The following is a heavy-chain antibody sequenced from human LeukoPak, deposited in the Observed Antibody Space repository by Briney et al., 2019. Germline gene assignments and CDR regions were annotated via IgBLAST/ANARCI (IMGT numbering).Heavy chain of an antibody. CDR3: ARAGNLDN. D-gene: IGHD4-23*01. CDR1: GFTFSSYE. CDR2: ISSSGSTR. J-gene: IGHJ4*02. V-gene: IGHV3-48*03. Sequence: GGSLRLSCAASGFTFSSYEMNWVRQAPGKGLEWVSYISSSGSTRYYADSVKGRFTISRDNAKNSLNLQMNSLRAEDTAVYYCARAGNLDNWGQGTLVTVSS.